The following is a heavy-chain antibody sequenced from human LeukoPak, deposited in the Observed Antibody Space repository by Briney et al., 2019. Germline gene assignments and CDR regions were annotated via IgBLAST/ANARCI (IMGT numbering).Heavy chain of an antibody. J-gene: IGHJ4*02. CDR2: ISWNSGSI. CDR3: AKAYYYDSSGYLDY. D-gene: IGHD3-22*01. Sequence: GGSLRLSCAASGFTFDDYAMHWVRQAPGKGLEWVSGISWNSGSIGYADSVKGRFTISRDNAKNSLYLQMNSLRAEDTALYYCAKAYYYDSSGYLDYWGQGTLVTVSS. V-gene: IGHV3-9*01. CDR1: GFTFDDYA.